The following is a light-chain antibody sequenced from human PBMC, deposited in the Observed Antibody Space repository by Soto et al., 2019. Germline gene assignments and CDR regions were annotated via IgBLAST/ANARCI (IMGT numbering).Light chain of an antibody. J-gene: IGKJ4*01. CDR1: EGITND. CDR2: AAC. CDR3: QQYGSSPLT. Sequence: DIQMTQSPYSLSASVGDRVTITCWASEGITNDLGWYQQRPGKAPKRLIYAACTRATGIPDRFSGSGSGTDFTLTISRLEPEDFAVYYCQQYGSSPLTFGGGTKVDIK. V-gene: IGKV1-17*01.